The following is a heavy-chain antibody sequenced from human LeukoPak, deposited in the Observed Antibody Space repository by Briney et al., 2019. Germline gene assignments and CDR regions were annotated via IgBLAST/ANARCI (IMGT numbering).Heavy chain of an antibody. J-gene: IGHJ4*02. Sequence: GGSLRLSCAASGFTFSTYTMAWVRQAPGKGLEWVSAISGSGVTTNYADSVQGRFTISRDNSKDTLYLQMNSLRAEDTAVYCCVKGHSTWYFDYWGQGTLVTVSS. V-gene: IGHV3-23*01. CDR1: GFTFSTYT. D-gene: IGHD6-13*01. CDR2: ISGSGVTT. CDR3: VKGHSTWYFDY.